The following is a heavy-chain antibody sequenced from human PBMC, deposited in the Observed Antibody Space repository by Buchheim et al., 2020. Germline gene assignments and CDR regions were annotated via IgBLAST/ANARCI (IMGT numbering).Heavy chain of an antibody. J-gene: IGHJ4*02. Sequence: EMQLVESGGALVQPGGSLRLSCAASGFTFSNYWMSWVRQAPGKGLEWVANIKQDGSEGYFGDSVKGRFSISRDNAKNSLCLQMNSLRAEDTAVYYCARDANGYNPWEEFYLDYWGQGTL. V-gene: IGHV3-7*01. CDR3: ARDANGYNPWEEFYLDY. D-gene: IGHD5-24*01. CDR2: IKQDGSEG. CDR1: GFTFSNYW.